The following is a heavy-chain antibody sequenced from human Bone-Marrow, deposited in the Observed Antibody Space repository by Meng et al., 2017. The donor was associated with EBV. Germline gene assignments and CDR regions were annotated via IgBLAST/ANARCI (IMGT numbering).Heavy chain of an antibody. J-gene: IGHJ4*02. CDR1: GGKFRISA. V-gene: IGHV1-69*01. CDR3: ARESGRGYSSDY. CDR2: FLPILGAP. D-gene: IGHD5-18*01. Sequence: VQLVQSGAEVKKPGSSVKVSCKASGGKFRISAISWLRQAPGQGLEWMGGFLPILGAPNYAQRFQDRVTITADESTSTGYMELSSLRSDDTAVYYCARESGRGYSSDYWGQGTLVTVSS.